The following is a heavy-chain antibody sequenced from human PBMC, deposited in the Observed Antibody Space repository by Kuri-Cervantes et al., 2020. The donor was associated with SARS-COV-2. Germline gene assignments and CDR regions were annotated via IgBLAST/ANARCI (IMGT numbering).Heavy chain of an antibody. CDR2: IYHSGST. Sequence: SETLSLTCTVSGGSSSGYYWGWIRQPPGKGLEWIGSIYHSGSTYYNPSLKSRVTISVDTSKNQFSLKLSSVTAADTAVYYCARVGVYCSSTSCYPNWFDPWGQGTLVTVSS. CDR3: ARVGVYCSSTSCYPNWFDP. D-gene: IGHD2-2*01. J-gene: IGHJ5*02. CDR1: GGSSSGYY. V-gene: IGHV4-38-2*02.